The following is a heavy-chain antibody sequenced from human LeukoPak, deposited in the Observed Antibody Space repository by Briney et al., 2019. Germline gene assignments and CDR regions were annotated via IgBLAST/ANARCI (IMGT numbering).Heavy chain of an antibody. Sequence: PSQTLSLTCAVSGGSINSGGYSWGWTRQPPGKGLEWMVYIYHSGSTYYNPSLKSRVTMSVDRSKNHFSLKLNSVNAADTAVYYCARGYGTFDFWGQGILVTVSS. CDR3: ARGYGTFDF. CDR2: IYHSGST. CDR1: GGSINSGGYS. V-gene: IGHV4-30-2*01. J-gene: IGHJ4*02. D-gene: IGHD5-18*01.